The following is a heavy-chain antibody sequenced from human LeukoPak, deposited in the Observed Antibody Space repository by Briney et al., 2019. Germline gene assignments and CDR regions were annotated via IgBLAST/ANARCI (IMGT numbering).Heavy chain of an antibody. Sequence: ASVKVSCKASGYTFTGYYMHWVRQAPGQGLEWMGWINPNSGGTNYAQKFQGRVTMTRDTSISTAYMELSRLRSDDTAVYYCARDSYYDSSGYIRGLGWFDPWGQGTLVTVSS. CDR3: ARDSYYDSSGYIRGLGWFDP. D-gene: IGHD3-22*01. V-gene: IGHV1-2*02. J-gene: IGHJ5*02. CDR1: GYTFTGYY. CDR2: INPNSGGT.